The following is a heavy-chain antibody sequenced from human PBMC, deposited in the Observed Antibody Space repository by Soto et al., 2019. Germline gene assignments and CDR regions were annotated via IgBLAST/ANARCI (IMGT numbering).Heavy chain of an antibody. V-gene: IGHV4-31*03. CDR1: GGSISSGGYY. J-gene: IGHJ4*02. D-gene: IGHD3-10*01. CDR2: IYYSGST. CDR3: ARGVTMVRGVIHTPYFDY. Sequence: QVQLQESGPGLVKPSQTLSLTCTVSGGSISSGGYYWSWIRQHPGKGLEWIGYIYYSGSTNYNPSLKSRLTISVDTSKNQFSLKLSSVTAADTAVYYCARGVTMVRGVIHTPYFDYWGQGTLVTVSS.